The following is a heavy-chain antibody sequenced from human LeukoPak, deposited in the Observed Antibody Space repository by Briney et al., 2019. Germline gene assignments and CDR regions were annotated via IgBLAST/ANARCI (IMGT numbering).Heavy chain of an antibody. CDR2: INHSGST. CDR1: GGSFSGYY. V-gene: IGHV4-34*01. Sequence: PSETLSLTCAVYGGSFSGYYWSWIRQPPGKGLEWIGEINHSGSTNYNPSLKSRVTISVDTSKNQFSLKLSSVTAADTAVYYCARPVARSFYGDYRGDYFDYWGQGTLVTVSS. J-gene: IGHJ4*02. D-gene: IGHD4-17*01. CDR3: ARPVARSFYGDYRGDYFDY.